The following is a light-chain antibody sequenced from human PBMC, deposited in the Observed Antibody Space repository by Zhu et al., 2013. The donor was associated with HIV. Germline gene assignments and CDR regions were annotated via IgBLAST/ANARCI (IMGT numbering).Light chain of an antibody. V-gene: IGKV3-11*01. CDR2: DAS. Sequence: EIVLTQSPATLSLSPGERATLSCRASQSVSRYLAWYQQKAGQAPRLLIYDASNRATGIPARFSGSGSGTDFTLTISRVDPEDFAVYSCQQYYSSPTFGPGTKVDIK. CDR1: QSVSRY. CDR3: QQYYSSPT. J-gene: IGKJ3*01.